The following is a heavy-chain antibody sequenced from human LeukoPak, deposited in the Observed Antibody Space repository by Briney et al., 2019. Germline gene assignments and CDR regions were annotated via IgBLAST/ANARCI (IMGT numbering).Heavy chain of an antibody. CDR1: GGSIISLY. CDR2: IYYSGST. V-gene: IGHV4-59*11. CDR3: ARVNCGGDCYLFDY. Sequence: SGTLSLTCTVPGGSIISLYRSWSRQPPGQGVEWVGYIYYSGSTNYNPSLKSRVTISVDTSKNQFPLKLSSVTAADTAVYYCARVNCGGDCYLFDYWGQGTLVTVSS. J-gene: IGHJ4*02. D-gene: IGHD2-21*02.